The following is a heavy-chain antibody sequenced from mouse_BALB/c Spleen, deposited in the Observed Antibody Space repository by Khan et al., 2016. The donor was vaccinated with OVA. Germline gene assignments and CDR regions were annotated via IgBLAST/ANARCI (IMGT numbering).Heavy chain of an antibody. CDR2: ISYIGST. V-gene: IGHV3-2*02. CDR3: ARDGTRDNYAIDY. Sequence: EVQLVESGPGLVKPSQSLSLTCTVTGYSITSDYAWNWIRQFPGNKLEWMGYISYIGSTNYNPALKSRISITRDTSKNQIFLQLNSVTTEDTATYYCARDGTRDNYAIDYWGQGTSVTVSS. J-gene: IGHJ4*01. D-gene: IGHD2-1*01. CDR1: GYSITSDYA.